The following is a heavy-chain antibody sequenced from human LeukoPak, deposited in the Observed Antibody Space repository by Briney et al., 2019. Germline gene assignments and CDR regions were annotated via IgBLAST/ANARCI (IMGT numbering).Heavy chain of an antibody. CDR2: TRDKANSYTT. J-gene: IGHJ4*02. V-gene: IGHV3-72*01. D-gene: IGHD6-13*01. CDR1: GFTFSDHY. Sequence: GGSLRLSCTASGFTFSDHYMAWVRQAPGKRLEWVGRTRDKANSYTTEYAASVKGRFTISRDDSKNSVYLQMNSLKTEDTAMYYCARNEGYSSSWTPFDYWGQGTLVTVSS. CDR3: ARNEGYSSSWTPFDY.